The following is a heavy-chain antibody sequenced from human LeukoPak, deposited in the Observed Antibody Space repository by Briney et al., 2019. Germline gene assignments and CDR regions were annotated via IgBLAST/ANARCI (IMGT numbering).Heavy chain of an antibody. D-gene: IGHD2/OR15-2a*01. J-gene: IGHJ3*02. CDR1: GDSVSGNIVA. V-gene: IGHV6-1*01. Sequence: SQTLSLTCAVSGDSVSGNIVAWNWIRQSPSRGLEWLGRTYRGSSYYAPSMKSRITISPDTSKNQFSLRLNSVTPEDTAVYYCARGQYSAFDIWGQGTLVTVS. CDR3: ARGQYSAFDI. CDR2: TYRGSS.